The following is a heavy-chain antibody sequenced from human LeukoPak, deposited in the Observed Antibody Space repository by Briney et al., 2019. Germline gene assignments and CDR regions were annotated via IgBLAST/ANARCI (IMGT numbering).Heavy chain of an antibody. Sequence: GASVKVSCKVSGYTHTELSMHWVRQAPGKGLEWMGGFDPEDGETIYAQKFQGRVTMTEDTSTDTAYMELSSLRSEDTAAYYCATGFGELLAGVPWGQGTLVTVSS. CDR1: GYTHTELS. J-gene: IGHJ4*02. CDR3: ATGFGELLAGVP. CDR2: FDPEDGET. D-gene: IGHD3-10*01. V-gene: IGHV1-24*01.